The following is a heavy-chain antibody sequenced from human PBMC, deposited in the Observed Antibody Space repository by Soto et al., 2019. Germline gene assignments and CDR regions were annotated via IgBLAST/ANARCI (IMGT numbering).Heavy chain of an antibody. D-gene: IGHD5-18*01. CDR1: GYTFTSYE. Sequence: QVQLVQSGAEVKKPGASVKESCKASGYTFTSYEINWVRQATGQGLEWMGWMNPNSGNTGYAQKFQGRVTMTRNTSISTAYMELSSLRSNDTAVYYCARDVDTATVKAWFDPWGQGTLVTVSS. V-gene: IGHV1-8*01. CDR3: ARDVDTATVKAWFDP. CDR2: MNPNSGNT. J-gene: IGHJ5*02.